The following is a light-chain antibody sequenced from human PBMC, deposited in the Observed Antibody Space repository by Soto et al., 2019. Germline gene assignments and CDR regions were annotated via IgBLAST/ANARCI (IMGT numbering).Light chain of an antibody. J-gene: IGKJ3*01. CDR1: QSVSRN. Sequence: EIVLTQSPATLCLSPGERATLSCRASQSVSRNLAWYQQKPGQTPRLLIYDASNRAADIPARFSGNGSGTDFTLTISGLEPEDFAAYFCQQRSNWPLTFGPGTKVDIK. V-gene: IGKV3-11*01. CDR3: QQRSNWPLT. CDR2: DAS.